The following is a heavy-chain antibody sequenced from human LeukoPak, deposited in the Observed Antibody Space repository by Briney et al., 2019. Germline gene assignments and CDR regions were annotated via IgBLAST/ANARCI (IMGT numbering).Heavy chain of an antibody. D-gene: IGHD4-17*01. Sequence: SETLSLTCTVSGYSISSGYYWSWIRQPPGKGLEWIGEINHSGSTNYNPSLKSRVTISVDTSKNQFSLKLSSVTAADTAVYYCARGYGLFDYWGQGTLVTVSS. CDR2: INHSGST. V-gene: IGHV4-38-2*02. CDR1: GYSISSGYY. J-gene: IGHJ4*02. CDR3: ARGYGLFDY.